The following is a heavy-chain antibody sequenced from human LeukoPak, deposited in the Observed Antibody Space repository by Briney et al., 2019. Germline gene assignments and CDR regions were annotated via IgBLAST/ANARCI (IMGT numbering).Heavy chain of an antibody. CDR1: GFTFSSYA. CDR2: ISYDGSNR. V-gene: IGHV3-30*04. J-gene: IGHJ4*02. Sequence: PGGSLRLSCAASGFTFSSYAMHWVRQAPGKGLEWVAVISYDGSNRYYADSVKGRFTISRDNSKNTLCLQMNSLRAEDTAVYYCARDLGATPEYYFDYWGQGTLVTVSS. D-gene: IGHD1-26*01. CDR3: ARDLGATPEYYFDY.